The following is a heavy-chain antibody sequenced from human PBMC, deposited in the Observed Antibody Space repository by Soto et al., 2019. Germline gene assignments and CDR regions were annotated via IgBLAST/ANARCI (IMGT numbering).Heavy chain of an antibody. V-gene: IGHV4-39*07. Sequence: PSETLSLTCTVSGGSISSSSYYWGWIRQPPGKGLEWIGEINHSGSTNYNPSLKSRVTISVDTSKNQFSLKLSSVTAADTAVYYCARRVGVILYFYYYGMDVWGQGTTLTVSS. D-gene: IGHD3-16*02. CDR1: GGSISSSSYY. J-gene: IGHJ6*02. CDR3: ARRVGVILYFYYYGMDV. CDR2: INHSGST.